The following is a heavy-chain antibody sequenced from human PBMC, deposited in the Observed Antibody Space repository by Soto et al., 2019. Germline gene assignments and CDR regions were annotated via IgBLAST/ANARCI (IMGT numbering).Heavy chain of an antibody. CDR2: TSSDGASK. D-gene: IGHD3-10*02. J-gene: IGHJ6*02. CDR3: VKDRLPRWEVADV. CDR1: GFTFSMYA. V-gene: IGHV3-30*04. Sequence: QGQLVESGGGVVPPGRSLRLSCAVSGFTFSMYAMHWARQAPGKGLEWVAVTSSDGASKYYADSVKGRFTXSXXXXXXXXXXXXXXXRPEDTAVYYCVKDRLPRWEVADVWGQGTTVTVSS.